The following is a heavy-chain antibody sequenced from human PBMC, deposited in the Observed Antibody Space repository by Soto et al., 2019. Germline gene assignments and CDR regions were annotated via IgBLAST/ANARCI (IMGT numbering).Heavy chain of an antibody. CDR3: ARESHYDFWSGYFSFGGAHRHLDY. CDR2: ISYDGSNK. D-gene: IGHD3-3*01. V-gene: IGHV3-30-3*01. CDR1: GFTFSSYA. Sequence: PGGSLRLSCAASGFTFSSYAMHWVRQAPGKGLEWVAVISYDGSNKYYADSVKGRFTISRDNSKNTLYLQMNSLRAEDTAVYYCARESHYDFWSGYFSFGGAHRHLDYWGQGTLDTVSS. J-gene: IGHJ4*02.